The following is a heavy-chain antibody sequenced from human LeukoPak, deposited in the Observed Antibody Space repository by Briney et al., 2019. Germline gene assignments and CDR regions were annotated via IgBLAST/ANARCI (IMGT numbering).Heavy chain of an antibody. CDR3: AREYSSSSGRYFDY. Sequence: QAGGSLRLSCAASGFTFSSYWMHWVRQAPGKGLVWLSRINTDESTTTYADSVKGRFTISRDNAKNTLYLQMNSLRAEDTAVYYCAREYSSSSGRYFDYWGQGTLVTVSS. CDR2: INTDESTT. D-gene: IGHD6-6*01. V-gene: IGHV3-74*03. CDR1: GFTFSSYW. J-gene: IGHJ4*02.